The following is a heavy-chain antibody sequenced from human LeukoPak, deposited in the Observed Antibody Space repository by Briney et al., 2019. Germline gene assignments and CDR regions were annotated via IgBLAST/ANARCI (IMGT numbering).Heavy chain of an antibody. CDR3: ARLVSNCGGDCYLAHFDY. CDR2: IYNSGST. J-gene: IGHJ4*02. Sequence: PSETLSLTCTVSGFSISNPYYWGWIRQPPGKGLEWIGSIYNSGSTYYNPSLKSRVTISIDTSKNQFSLNLSSVTAADTAVYYCARLVSNCGGDCYLAHFDYWGQGTLVTVSS. D-gene: IGHD2-21*01. CDR1: GFSISNPYY. V-gene: IGHV4-38-2*02.